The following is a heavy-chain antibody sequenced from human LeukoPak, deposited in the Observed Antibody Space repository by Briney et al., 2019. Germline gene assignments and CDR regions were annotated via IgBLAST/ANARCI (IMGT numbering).Heavy chain of an antibody. Sequence: PSGTLSLTCAVSGGSISSSNWWTWVRQPPGKGLEWIGEIYRSGSTNYNPSLKSRVTISVDKSKNQFSLKLSSLTAADTAVYYCARPSHAYGDYSHFDYWGQGTLVTVSS. CDR2: IYRSGST. CDR1: GGSISSSNW. CDR3: ARPSHAYGDYSHFDY. J-gene: IGHJ4*02. V-gene: IGHV4-4*02. D-gene: IGHD4-17*01.